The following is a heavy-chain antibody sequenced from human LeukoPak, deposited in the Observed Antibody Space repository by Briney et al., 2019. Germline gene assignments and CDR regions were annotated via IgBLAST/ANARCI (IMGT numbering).Heavy chain of an antibody. CDR2: ISAYNGNT. CDR1: GYTFTSYG. Sequence: EASVKVSCKASGYTFTSYGISWVRQAPGQGLEWMGWISAYNGNTNYAQKLQGRVTMTTDTSTSTAYMELSSLRSEDTAVYYCATLIDYYYDSSGRYANPGAFDIWGQGTMVTVSS. D-gene: IGHD3-22*01. CDR3: ATLIDYYYDSSGRYANPGAFDI. J-gene: IGHJ3*02. V-gene: IGHV1-18*01.